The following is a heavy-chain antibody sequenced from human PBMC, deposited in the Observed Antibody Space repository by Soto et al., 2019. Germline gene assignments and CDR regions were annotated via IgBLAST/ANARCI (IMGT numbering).Heavy chain of an antibody. CDR3: ARELWLHYYYYYYMDV. Sequence: QLQLQESGPGLVKPSETLSLTCTVSGGSISSSSYYWGWIRQPPGKGLEWIGSIYYSGSTYYNPSLKSRVTISVDTSKNQFSLKLSSVTAADTAVYYCARELWLHYYYYYYMDVWGKGTTVTVSS. J-gene: IGHJ6*03. V-gene: IGHV4-39*01. CDR2: IYYSGST. CDR1: GGSISSSSYY. D-gene: IGHD5-18*01.